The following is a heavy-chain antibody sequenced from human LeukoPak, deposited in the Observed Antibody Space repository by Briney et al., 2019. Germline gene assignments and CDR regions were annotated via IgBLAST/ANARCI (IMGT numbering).Heavy chain of an antibody. V-gene: IGHV4-59*01. J-gene: IGHJ5*02. D-gene: IGHD7-27*01. CDR2: TYYSGST. CDR1: GGSLSSYH. Sequence: PSATMSLSFTGSGGSLSSYHGRRIRQPPGKGLERVGYTYYSGSTNYNPSIKSRVTISVDTSKNQFSLKLSSVTAEDAAVYYCARFLGTSQEGVDWFDPWGQGTLVTVSS. CDR3: ARFLGTSQEGVDWFDP.